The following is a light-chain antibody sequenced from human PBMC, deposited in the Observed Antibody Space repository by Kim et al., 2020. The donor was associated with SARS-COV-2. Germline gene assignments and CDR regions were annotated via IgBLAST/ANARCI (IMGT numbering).Light chain of an antibody. CDR1: QSVSSS. CDR2: GAS. J-gene: IGKJ4*02. Sequence: EIVMTQSPATLSVSPGERATLSCRASQSVSSSLAWYQQKPCQAPILLIYGASTRASGVPATFSGSGSGTEFTLTISSLQSEDFAVYYCHQNYYWPLTFGGGTKVDIK. CDR3: HQNYYWPLT. V-gene: IGKV3-15*01.